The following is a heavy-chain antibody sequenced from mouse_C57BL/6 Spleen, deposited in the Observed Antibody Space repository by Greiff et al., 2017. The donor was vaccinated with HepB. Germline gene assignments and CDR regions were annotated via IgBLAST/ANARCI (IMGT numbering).Heavy chain of an antibody. CDR2: ISSGGDYI. CDR3: TRGRGYYGSSHYYAMDY. V-gene: IGHV5-9-1*02. J-gene: IGHJ4*01. CDR1: GFTFSSYA. D-gene: IGHD1-1*01. Sequence: EVQRVESGEGLVKPGGSLKLSCAASGFTFSSYAMSWVRQTPEKRLEWVAYISSGGDYIYYADTVKGRFTISRDNARNTLYLQMSSLKSEDTAMYYCTRGRGYYGSSHYYAMDYWGQGTSVTVSS.